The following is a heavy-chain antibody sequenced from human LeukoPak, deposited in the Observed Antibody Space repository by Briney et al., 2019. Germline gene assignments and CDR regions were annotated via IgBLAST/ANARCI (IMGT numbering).Heavy chain of an antibody. D-gene: IGHD5-18*01. CDR1: GLTVSNHW. J-gene: IGHJ5*02. Sequence: PGGSLRLSCVAPGLTVSNHWMSWVRQAPGKGLEWVANIREERGQEYYVDSVKGRFTISKNSAKNSLYLQMNTLRVEGTAMYYCASLDTAKQPLANHWGQGTLVTVSS. V-gene: IGHV3-7*03. CDR3: ASLDTAKQPLANH. CDR2: IREERGQE.